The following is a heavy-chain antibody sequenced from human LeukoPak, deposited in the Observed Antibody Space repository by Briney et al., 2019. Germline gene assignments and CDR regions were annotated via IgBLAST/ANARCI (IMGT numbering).Heavy chain of an antibody. J-gene: IGHJ4*02. CDR3: ASMGYY. CDR1: GGSFSGYS. CDR2: INHSGSP. Sequence: SETLSLTCAVYGGSFSGYSWSWIRQPPGKGLEWIGEINHSGSPNYNPSLKSRVSMSLDTSKNQFSLKLSSVTAADTAVYYCASMGYYWGQGTLVTVSS. V-gene: IGHV4-34*01.